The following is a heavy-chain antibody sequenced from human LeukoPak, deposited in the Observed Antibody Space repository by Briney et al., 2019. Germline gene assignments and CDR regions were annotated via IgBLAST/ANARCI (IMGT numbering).Heavy chain of an antibody. CDR3: AAQYYYDSSGYYSGLFDY. Sequence: SETLSLTCTVSGGSISSYYWSWIRQPPGKGLEWIGYIYYSGSTNYNPSLKSRATISVDTSKNQFSLKLSSVTAADTAVYYCAAQYYYDSSGYYSGLFDYWGQGTLVTVSS. CDR1: GGSISSYY. CDR2: IYYSGST. V-gene: IGHV4-59*01. J-gene: IGHJ4*02. D-gene: IGHD3-22*01.